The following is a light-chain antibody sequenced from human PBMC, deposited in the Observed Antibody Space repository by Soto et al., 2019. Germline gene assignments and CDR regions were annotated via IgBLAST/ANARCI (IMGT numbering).Light chain of an antibody. Sequence: EIVLTQSPGTLSLSPGERATLSCRASQSVSSSYLAWYQQKPGQAPTLLIYGASSRATGIPDRFSGSGSGTDFTLTISRLEPEDLAVYYCLQYGSSPLTFGGGTKVEIK. V-gene: IGKV3-20*01. CDR2: GAS. CDR1: QSVSSSY. J-gene: IGKJ4*01. CDR3: LQYGSSPLT.